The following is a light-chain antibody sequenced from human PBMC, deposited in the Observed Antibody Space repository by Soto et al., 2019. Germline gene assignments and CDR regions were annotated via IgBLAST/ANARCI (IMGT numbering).Light chain of an antibody. CDR3: GAWDSSLSAVV. J-gene: IGLJ2*01. Sequence: QSVLTQPPSVSAAPGQKVTISCSVSSSNIGNNYVSWYQQLPGTAPKLLIYDNNKRPSVIPDRFSGSKSGTSATRCITGLQPGDEADYYCGAWDSSLSAVVFGGVTKLTVL. CDR1: SSNIGNNY. CDR2: DNN. V-gene: IGLV1-51*01.